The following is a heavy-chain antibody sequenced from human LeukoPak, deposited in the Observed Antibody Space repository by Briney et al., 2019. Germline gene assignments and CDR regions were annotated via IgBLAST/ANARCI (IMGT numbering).Heavy chain of an antibody. D-gene: IGHD3-9*01. J-gene: IGHJ4*02. CDR1: GFTFSSYD. CDR3: AKVGQNYDILTYYFDY. Sequence: AGGSLRLSCAASGFTFSSYDMSWVRQAPGKGLEWVSGISGSGGSTYYADSVKGRFTISRDTSKNALYLQMNSLRVEDTAVYYCAKVGQNYDILTYYFDYWGQGTLVTVSS. V-gene: IGHV3-23*01. CDR2: ISGSGGST.